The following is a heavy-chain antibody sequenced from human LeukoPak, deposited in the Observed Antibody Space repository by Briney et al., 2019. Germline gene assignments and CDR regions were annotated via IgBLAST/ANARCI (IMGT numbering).Heavy chain of an antibody. CDR1: GFTFSSYW. J-gene: IGHJ5*02. CDR2: MKQDGSWK. V-gene: IGHV3-7*01. Sequence: GGSLRLSCAASGFTFSSYWMSWVRQAPGKGLEWVANMKQDGSWKYYVDSVQGRFTISRDNAKNSLYLHMNRLRTEDTAVYDCARDWSSPSWYRGGFDPCGQGTLVTVSS. D-gene: IGHD2-2*01. CDR3: ARDWSSPSWYRGGFDP.